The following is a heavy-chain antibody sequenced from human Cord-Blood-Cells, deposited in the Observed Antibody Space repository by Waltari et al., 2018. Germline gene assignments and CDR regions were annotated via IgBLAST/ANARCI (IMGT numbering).Heavy chain of an antibody. Sequence: EVQLVESGGGLVKTGGSLSLSCAASGFTYSSYSMNWVRQAPGKGLEWVSSISSSSSYIYYADSVKGRFTISRDNAKNSLYLQMNSLRAEDTAVYYCARSGYFGDAFDIWGQGTMVTVSS. J-gene: IGHJ3*02. V-gene: IGHV3-21*01. CDR1: GFTYSSYS. CDR3: ARSGYFGDAFDI. D-gene: IGHD3-10*01. CDR2: ISSSSSYI.